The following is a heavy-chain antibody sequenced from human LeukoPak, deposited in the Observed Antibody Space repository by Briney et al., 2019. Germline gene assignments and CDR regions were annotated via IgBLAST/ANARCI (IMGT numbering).Heavy chain of an antibody. V-gene: IGHV4-30-2*01. Sequence: SQTLSLTCAVSGGSISSGGYSWSWIRQPPGKGLEWIGYIYHSGSTYYNPSLKSRVTISVDRSKNQFSLKLSSVTAADTAVYYCARGQLGQSYYGSGSYDTNWFDPWGQGTLVTVSS. CDR3: ARGQLGQSYYGSGSYDTNWFDP. J-gene: IGHJ5*02. CDR2: IYHSGST. CDR1: GGSISSGGYS. D-gene: IGHD3-10*01.